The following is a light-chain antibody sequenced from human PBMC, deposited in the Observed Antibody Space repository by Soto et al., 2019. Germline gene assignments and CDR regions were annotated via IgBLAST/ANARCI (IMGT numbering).Light chain of an antibody. CDR1: QSVINNY. V-gene: IGKV3-20*01. CDR2: GAS. J-gene: IGKJ2*01. CDR3: QQYYSVPDT. Sequence: EILLTQSPGALSLSPGERATLSCRASQSVINNYLAWYQQKPGQAPRLLIYGASNRATGIPDRFRGSGFGTDFSLTISGLQAEDVAVYYCQQYYSVPDTFGQGTTLEI.